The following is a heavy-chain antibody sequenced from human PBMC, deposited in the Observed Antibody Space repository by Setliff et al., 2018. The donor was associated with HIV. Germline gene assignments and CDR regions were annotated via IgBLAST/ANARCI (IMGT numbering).Heavy chain of an antibody. D-gene: IGHD2-21*02. CDR2: IYYSGST. J-gene: IGHJ6*03. V-gene: IGHV4-61*10. CDR1: GDSMTSGSFY. Sequence: SETLSPTCTVSGDSMTSGSFYWSWVRQPAGKGLEWIGYIYYSGSTNYNPSLKSRVTISVDTSKNQFSLKLSSVTAADTAVYYCASAYCGGDCYSRTRKFYYYYYMDVWGKGTTVTVSS. CDR3: ASAYCGGDCYSRTRKFYYYYYMDV.